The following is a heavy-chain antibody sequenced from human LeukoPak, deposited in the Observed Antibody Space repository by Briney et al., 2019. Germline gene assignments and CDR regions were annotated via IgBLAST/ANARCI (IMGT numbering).Heavy chain of an antibody. V-gene: IGHV3-74*01. CDR3: TTDLVKQLWLIH. Sequence: GGSLRLSCAASGFTFRTYWMHWVRQAPGEGLVWVSRIDADGNTTNYADSVKGRFTISRDNAKNTLYLQMNSLKSEDTAVYYCTTDLVKQLWLIHWGQGTLVTVSS. J-gene: IGHJ4*02. D-gene: IGHD5-18*01. CDR1: GFTFRTYW. CDR2: IDADGNTT.